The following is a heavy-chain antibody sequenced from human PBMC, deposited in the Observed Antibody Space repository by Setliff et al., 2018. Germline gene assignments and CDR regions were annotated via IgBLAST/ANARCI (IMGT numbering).Heavy chain of an antibody. D-gene: IGHD1-1*01. CDR2: IYHDGND. J-gene: IGHJ4*02. V-gene: IGHV4-34*01. Sequence: SETLSLTCTVYGASLRDFYWGWVRQPPGKGLEWIGEIYHDGNDKYTPSVHYSPSLKSRVTISIDKSNNQFSLKLTSMTAADTAVYYCAKGGGRYHSDSWGQGILVTVSS. CDR1: GASLRDFY. CDR3: AKGGGRYHSDS.